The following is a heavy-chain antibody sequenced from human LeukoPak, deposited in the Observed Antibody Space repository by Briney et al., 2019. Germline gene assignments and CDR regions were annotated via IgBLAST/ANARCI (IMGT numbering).Heavy chain of an antibody. J-gene: IGHJ4*02. CDR1: GFTFSSYS. Sequence: GGSLRLSCAASGFTFSSYSMNWVRQAPGKGLEWVSYISSSSSTIYYADSVKGRFTISRDNAKNSLYLQMNSLRAEDTAVYYCARDPFGYGDYYFDYWGQGTLVTVSS. D-gene: IGHD4-17*01. CDR3: ARDPFGYGDYYFDY. CDR2: ISSSSSTI. V-gene: IGHV3-48*01.